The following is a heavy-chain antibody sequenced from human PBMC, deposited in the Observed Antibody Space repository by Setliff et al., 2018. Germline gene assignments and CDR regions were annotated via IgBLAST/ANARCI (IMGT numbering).Heavy chain of an antibody. CDR3: ARVRCASTSCRYRGAFDF. CDR1: DDSITSYY. V-gene: IGHV4-4*08. D-gene: IGHD2-2*01. CDR2: IYTSGST. J-gene: IGHJ4*02. Sequence: SETLSLTCSVSDDSITSYYWSWIRQPPGKGLEWIGYIYTSGSTNYNPSLKSRVTISVDTSKNQFSLNLSSVTAADTAVYYCARVRCASTSCRYRGAFDFWGQGTLVTVSS.